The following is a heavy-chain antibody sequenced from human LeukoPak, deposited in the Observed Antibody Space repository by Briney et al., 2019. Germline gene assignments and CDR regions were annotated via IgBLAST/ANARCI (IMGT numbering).Heavy chain of an antibody. J-gene: IGHJ4*02. CDR2: INPNSGGT. D-gene: IGHD1-7*01. Sequence: ASVKVSRKASGYTFTGYYMHWVRQAPGQGLEWMGWINPNSGGTNYAQKFQGRVTMTRDTSISTAYMELSRLRSDDTAVYYCARDPNWNYVLFDYWGQGTLVTVSS. V-gene: IGHV1-2*02. CDR1: GYTFTGYY. CDR3: ARDPNWNYVLFDY.